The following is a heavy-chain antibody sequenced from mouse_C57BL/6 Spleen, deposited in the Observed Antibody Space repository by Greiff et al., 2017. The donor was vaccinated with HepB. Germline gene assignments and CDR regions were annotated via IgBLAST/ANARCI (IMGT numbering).Heavy chain of an antibody. CDR1: GYTFTSYW. J-gene: IGHJ4*01. V-gene: IGHV1-55*01. CDR3: ARFDGYSDAMDY. D-gene: IGHD2-3*01. Sequence: QVQLQQPGAELVKPGASVKMSCKASGYTFTSYWITWVKQRPGQGLEWIGDIYPGSGSTNYNEKFKSKATLTVDTSSSTAYMQLSSLTSEVSAVYYCARFDGYSDAMDYWGQGTSVTVSS. CDR2: IYPGSGST.